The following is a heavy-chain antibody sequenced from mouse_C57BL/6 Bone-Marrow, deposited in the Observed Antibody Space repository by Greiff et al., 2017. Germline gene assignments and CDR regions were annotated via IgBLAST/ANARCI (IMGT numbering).Heavy chain of an antibody. CDR3: AIDGRPVRYRFAY. J-gene: IGHJ3*01. D-gene: IGHD1-1*01. V-gene: IGHV14-3*01. CDR2: IDPANGNT. Sequence: EVKLVESVAELVRPGASVKLSCTASGFNIKNTYMHWVKQRPEQGLEWIGRIDPANGNTKYAPKFQGKATITADTSSNTAYLQLSSLTSEDTAIYFCAIDGRPVRYRFAYWGQGTLVTVSA. CDR1: GFNIKNTY.